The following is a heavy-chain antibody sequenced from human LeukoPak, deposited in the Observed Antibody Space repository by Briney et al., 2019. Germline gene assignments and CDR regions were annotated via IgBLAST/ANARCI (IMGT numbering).Heavy chain of an antibody. D-gene: IGHD3-9*01. CDR2: INSDGSST. Sequence: PGGSLRLSCAASGFSFSDHYMDWVRQAPGKGLVWVSRINSDGSSTSYADSVKGRFTISRDNAKNTLYLQMNSLRAEDTAVYYCASATYYDILTGYAPLDYWGQGTLVTVSS. CDR1: GFSFSDHY. J-gene: IGHJ4*02. CDR3: ASATYYDILTGYAPLDY. V-gene: IGHV3-74*01.